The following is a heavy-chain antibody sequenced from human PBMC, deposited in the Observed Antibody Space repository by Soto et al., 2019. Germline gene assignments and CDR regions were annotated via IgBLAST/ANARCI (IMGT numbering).Heavy chain of an antibody. CDR2: INAGNGNT. V-gene: IGHV1-3*01. Sequence: GASVKVPCKASGYTLTSYAMHWVRQAPGQRLEWMGWINAGNGNTKYSQKFQGRVTITRDTSASTAYMELSSLRSEDTAVYYCARGPYYDILTGFDYWGQGTLVTVSS. CDR3: ARGPYYDILTGFDY. J-gene: IGHJ4*02. CDR1: GYTLTSYA. D-gene: IGHD3-9*01.